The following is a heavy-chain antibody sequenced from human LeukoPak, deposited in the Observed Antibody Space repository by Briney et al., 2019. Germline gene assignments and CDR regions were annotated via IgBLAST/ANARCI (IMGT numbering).Heavy chain of an antibody. CDR1: GYTFTSYY. V-gene: IGHV1-69*05. CDR3: ARAYYDFWSGYSSRLDP. Sequence: ASVKVSCKASGYTFTSYYMHWVRQAPGQGLEWMGGIIPIFGTANYAQKFQGRVTITTDESTSTAYMELSSLRSEDTAVYYCARAYYDFWSGYSSRLDPWGQGTLVTVSS. D-gene: IGHD3-3*01. J-gene: IGHJ5*02. CDR2: IIPIFGTA.